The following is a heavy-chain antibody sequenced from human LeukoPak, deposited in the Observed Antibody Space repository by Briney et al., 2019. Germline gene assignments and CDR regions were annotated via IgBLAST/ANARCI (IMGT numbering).Heavy chain of an antibody. CDR1: GFTFSDYA. J-gene: IGHJ4*02. D-gene: IGHD3-10*01. Sequence: PGXSLRLSCVVSGFTFSDYAMSWVRQAPGKGLEWVSAISGSGARTYYADSVKGRFTIYRDNAKNTLYLQMNSLRAEDTALYYCAKGSDLWFGETWGQGTLVTVSS. CDR3: AKGSDLWFGET. CDR2: ISGSGART. V-gene: IGHV3-23*01.